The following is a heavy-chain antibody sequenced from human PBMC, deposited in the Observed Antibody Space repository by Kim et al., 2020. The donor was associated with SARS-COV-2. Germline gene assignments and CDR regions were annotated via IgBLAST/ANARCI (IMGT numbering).Heavy chain of an antibody. CDR1: GGSISSGDYY. J-gene: IGHJ5*02. Sequence: SETLSLTCTVSGGSISSGDYYWSWIRQPPGKGLEWIGNIYYSGSTYYNPSLKSRATISVDTSKNQFSLKLSSVTAADTAVYYCARIQTHQITIFGGVTAHWFDPWGQGTLVTVSS. CDR2: IYYSGST. CDR3: ARIQTHQITIFGGVTAHWFDP. D-gene: IGHD3-3*01. V-gene: IGHV4-30-4*01.